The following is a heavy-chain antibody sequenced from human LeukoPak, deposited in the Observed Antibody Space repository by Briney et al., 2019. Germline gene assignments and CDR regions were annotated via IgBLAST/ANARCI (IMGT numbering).Heavy chain of an antibody. CDR3: ARHLLFGVDNWFDP. V-gene: IGHV4-39*01. Sequence: ASETLSLTCTVSGGSISSSSYYWGWIRQPPGKGLEWIGSIYYSGSTYYNPSLKSRVTISVDTSKNQFSLKLTSVTAADTAVYYCARHLLFGVDNWFDPGAREPWSPSPQ. CDR1: GGSISSSSYY. J-gene: IGHJ5*02. D-gene: IGHD3-3*01. CDR2: IYYSGST.